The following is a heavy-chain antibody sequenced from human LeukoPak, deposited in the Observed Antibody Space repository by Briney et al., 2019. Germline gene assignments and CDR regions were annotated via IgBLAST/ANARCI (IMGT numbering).Heavy chain of an antibody. D-gene: IGHD3-22*01. CDR1: GFTFDDCA. J-gene: IGHJ4*02. V-gene: IGHV3-9*03. Sequence: GGSLRLSCAASGFTFDDCAMHWVRQAPGKGLEWVSGISWNSGSIGYADSVKGRFTISRDNAKNSLYLQMNSLRAEDMALYYCAKANYYDSSGYFDYWGQGTLVTVSS. CDR2: ISWNSGSI. CDR3: AKANYYDSSGYFDY.